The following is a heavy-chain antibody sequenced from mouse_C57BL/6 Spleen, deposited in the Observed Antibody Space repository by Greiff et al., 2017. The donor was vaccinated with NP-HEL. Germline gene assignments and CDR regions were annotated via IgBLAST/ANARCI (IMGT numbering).Heavy chain of an antibody. D-gene: IGHD1-1*01. CDR1: GFTFSDYG. V-gene: IGHV5-17*01. CDR3: ARPGNYYGSSYDFDY. J-gene: IGHJ2*01. CDR2: ISSGSSTI. Sequence: EVKLMESGGGLVKPGGSLKLSCAASGFTFSDYGMHWVRQAPEKGLEWVAYISSGSSTIYYADTVKGRFTISRDNAKNTLFLQMTRLRSEDTAMYYCARPGNYYGSSYDFDYWGQGTTLTVSS.